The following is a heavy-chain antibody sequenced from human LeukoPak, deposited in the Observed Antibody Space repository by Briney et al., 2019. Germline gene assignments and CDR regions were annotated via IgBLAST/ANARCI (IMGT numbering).Heavy chain of an antibody. Sequence: SETLSLTCTVSGGSISSSSYYWGWIRQPPGKGLEWIGSIYYSGSTYYNPSLKSRVTISVDTSKNQFSLKLSSVTAADTAVYYCARTVVGWYQLRNNWFDPWGQGTLVTVSS. CDR2: IYYSGST. D-gene: IGHD2-2*01. J-gene: IGHJ5*02. V-gene: IGHV4-39*07. CDR1: GGSISSSSYY. CDR3: ARTVVGWYQLRNNWFDP.